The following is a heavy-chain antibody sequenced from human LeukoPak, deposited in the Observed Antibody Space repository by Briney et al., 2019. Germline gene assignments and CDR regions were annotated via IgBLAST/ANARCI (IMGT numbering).Heavy chain of an antibody. Sequence: GGSLRLSCAASGFTFTSYGISWVRQAPGQGLEWMGWISAYNGNTNYAQKLQGRVTMTTDTSTSTAYMELRSLRSDDTAVYYCARGQQWLATDYWGQGTLVTVSS. V-gene: IGHV1-18*01. CDR2: ISAYNGNT. D-gene: IGHD6-19*01. CDR1: GFTFTSYG. J-gene: IGHJ4*02. CDR3: ARGQQWLATDY.